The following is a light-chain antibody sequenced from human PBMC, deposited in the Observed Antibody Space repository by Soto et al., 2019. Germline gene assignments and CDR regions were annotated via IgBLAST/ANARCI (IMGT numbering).Light chain of an antibody. Sequence: EIVMTQSPATLSVSPGERATLSCRASQSISSDLAWYQQKPGQAPRLLIYGSTRATGIPARFSGSGSGTEFTLTISSLQSEDSAVYYCQQYGSSPYTFGQGTKLEIK. V-gene: IGKV3-15*01. CDR1: QSISSD. J-gene: IGKJ2*01. CDR3: QQYGSSPYT. CDR2: GS.